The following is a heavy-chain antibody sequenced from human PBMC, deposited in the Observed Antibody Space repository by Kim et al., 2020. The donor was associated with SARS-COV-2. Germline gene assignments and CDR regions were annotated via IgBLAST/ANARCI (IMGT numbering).Heavy chain of an antibody. CDR3: ARVIWGSYRYTDY. Sequence: YAQGFTGRFVFSLETSVSTAYLQINSLKAEDTALYYCARVIWGSYRYTDYWGQGTLVTVSS. D-gene: IGHD3-16*02. V-gene: IGHV7-4-1*02. J-gene: IGHJ4*02.